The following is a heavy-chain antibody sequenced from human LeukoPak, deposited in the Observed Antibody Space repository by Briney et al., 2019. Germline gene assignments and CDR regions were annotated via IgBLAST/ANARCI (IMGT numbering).Heavy chain of an antibody. CDR3: AREGCSSTSCYNNY. V-gene: IGHV3-9*01. Sequence: PGGSLRLSCAASGFTFEDYVMHWVRQAPGKGLEWVSGISWNSGGIGYADSVKGRFTISRDNAKNTLYLQMNSLRAEDTAVYYCAREGCSSTSCYNNYWGQGTLVTVSS. D-gene: IGHD2-2*02. CDR2: ISWNSGGI. CDR1: GFTFEDYV. J-gene: IGHJ4*02.